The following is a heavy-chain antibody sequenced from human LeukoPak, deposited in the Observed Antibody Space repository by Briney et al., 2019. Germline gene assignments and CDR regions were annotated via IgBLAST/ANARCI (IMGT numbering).Heavy chain of an antibody. CDR2: ISGSGSVGST. J-gene: IGHJ4*02. Sequence: LTLSCAASGFSFSSYAMTEVRPAPATELERISAISGSGSVGSTYYADSVKGRFTISRDNSKNTLYLQMNSLRAEDTGVYYCEKDVYGYYLGLVYWGQGTVVTVSS. CDR1: GFSFSSYA. CDR3: EKDVYGYYLGLVY. D-gene: IGHD4-17*01. V-gene: IGHV3-23*01.